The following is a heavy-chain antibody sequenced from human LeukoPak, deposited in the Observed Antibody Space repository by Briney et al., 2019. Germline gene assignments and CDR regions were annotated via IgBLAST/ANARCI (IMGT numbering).Heavy chain of an antibody. J-gene: IGHJ4*02. Sequence: GGSLRLSCAASGFTFSSYAMHWVRQAPGKGLEWGAVISYDGSNKYYADSVKGRFTISRYNSKNTLYLQMNSLRAEDTAVYYCAKDLYYGSGSYYNQFDYWGQGTLVTVSS. CDR2: ISYDGSNK. V-gene: IGHV3-30-3*01. D-gene: IGHD3-10*01. CDR1: GFTFSSYA. CDR3: AKDLYYGSGSYYNQFDY.